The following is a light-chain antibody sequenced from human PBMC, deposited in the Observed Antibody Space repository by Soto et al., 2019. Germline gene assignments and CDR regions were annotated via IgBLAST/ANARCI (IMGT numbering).Light chain of an antibody. CDR3: QQYNSLYT. V-gene: IGKV3-20*01. CDR2: GAS. Sequence: EIVLTQSPGTLSLSPGERATLSCRASQSVSNNYLAWYQQKPGQAPRLLIYGASNRATGIPDRFSGSGSETEFTLTISSLQPDDSATYYCQQYNSLYTFGQGTKVDIK. J-gene: IGKJ2*01. CDR1: QSVSNNY.